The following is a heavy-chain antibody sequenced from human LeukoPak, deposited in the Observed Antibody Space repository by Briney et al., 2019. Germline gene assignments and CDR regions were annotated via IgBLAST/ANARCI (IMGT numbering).Heavy chain of an antibody. J-gene: IGHJ4*02. V-gene: IGHV3-11*06. D-gene: IGHD6-6*01. CDR1: GFSFSDNY. CDR3: ASGFSSSPYFDY. CDR2: ISNSGSYT. Sequence: PGGSLRLSCAASGFSFSDNYMSWIRQAPGKGLEWVSYISNSGSYTNYPDSVKGRFTISRDNAKNSLYLQMNSLRDEDTAVYYCASGFSSSPYFDYWGQGTLVTVSS.